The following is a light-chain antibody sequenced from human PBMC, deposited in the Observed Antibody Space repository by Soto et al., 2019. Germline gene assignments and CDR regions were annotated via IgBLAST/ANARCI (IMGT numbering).Light chain of an antibody. CDR3: QQYYRSPLS. V-gene: IGKV4-1*01. CDR1: QSVLHSTNNRNY. CDR2: WAS. Sequence: DIVMTQSPDSLAVSLGERATLNCKSSQSVLHSTNNRNYLAWYQKKPGQPPKLLVYWASTRESGVPDRFSGSGSGTDFSLSISSLQAEDVAVYYCQQYYRSPLSFGGGTRVEI. J-gene: IGKJ4*01.